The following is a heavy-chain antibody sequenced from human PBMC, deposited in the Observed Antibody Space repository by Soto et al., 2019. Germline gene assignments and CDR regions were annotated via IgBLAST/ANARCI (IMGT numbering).Heavy chain of an antibody. J-gene: IGHJ5*02. CDR1: GGSIISTFYY. CDR2: IHYSGET. V-gene: IGHV4-39*01. Sequence: LSLTCTVSGGSIISTFYYWGWLRQPPGRGLEWIANIHYSGETHYSPSLKSRVPISVDTSKSQFSLTLDSVTAADTAVYYCARRPDFRDHGWFDPWGQGILVTVSS. D-gene: IGHD4-17*01. CDR3: ARRPDFRDHGWFDP.